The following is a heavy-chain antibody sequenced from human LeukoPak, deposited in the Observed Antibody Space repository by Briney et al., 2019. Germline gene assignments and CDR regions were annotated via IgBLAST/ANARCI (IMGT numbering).Heavy chain of an antibody. Sequence: ASVKVSCKASGYTFTGYYMHWVRQAPGQGLEWMGWINPNSGGTNYAQKFQGRVTMTRDTSISTAYMELSRLRSDDTAVYYCARVGSYYDSSGYHDAFDIWGQGTMVTVSS. CDR3: ARVGSYYDSSGYHDAFDI. CDR1: GYTFTGYY. V-gene: IGHV1-2*02. CDR2: INPNSGGT. D-gene: IGHD3-22*01. J-gene: IGHJ3*02.